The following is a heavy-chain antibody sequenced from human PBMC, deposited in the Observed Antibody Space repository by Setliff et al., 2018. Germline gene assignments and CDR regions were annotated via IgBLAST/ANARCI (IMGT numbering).Heavy chain of an antibody. CDR2: INPNSGGT. Sequence: ASVKVSCKASGYTFTGYYIHWVRQAPGQGLEWMGWINPNSGGTNYAQTFQGRVTMTRDTSISTAYMDLSRLRSDDTAVYYCARDLVAVAGTDSFWGQGTLVTVSS. J-gene: IGHJ4*02. D-gene: IGHD6-19*01. CDR3: ARDLVAVAGTDSF. CDR1: GYTFTGYY. V-gene: IGHV1-2*02.